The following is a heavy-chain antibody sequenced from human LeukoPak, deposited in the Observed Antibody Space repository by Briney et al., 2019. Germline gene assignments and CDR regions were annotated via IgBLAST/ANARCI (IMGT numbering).Heavy chain of an antibody. V-gene: IGHV3-7*05. CDR2: IKEDGSET. CDR1: GFTFRRYG. J-gene: IGHJ4*02. Sequence: PGGSLRLSCAASGFTFRRYGMSWVRQAPGKGLELVATIKEDGSETYYVDSVKGRFTISRDNAKNSLFLQMNSLRADDTAVFYCARDWSNDYWGQGTLVTVSS. D-gene: IGHD3-3*01. CDR3: ARDWSNDY.